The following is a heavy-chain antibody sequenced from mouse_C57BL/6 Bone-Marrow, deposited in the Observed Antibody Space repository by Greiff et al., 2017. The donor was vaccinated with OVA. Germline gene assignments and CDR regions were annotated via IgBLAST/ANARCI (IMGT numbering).Heavy chain of an antibody. CDR2: ISSGSSTI. D-gene: IGHD4-1*01. V-gene: IGHV5-17*01. Sequence: EVKVEESGGGLVKPGGSLKLSCAASGFTFSDYGMHWVRQAPEKGLEWVAYISSGSSTIYYADTVKGGFTISRDNAKNTLFLQMTSLRSEDTAMDSCAPELGPFAYWGQGTLVTVSA. CDR1: GFTFSDYG. J-gene: IGHJ3*01. CDR3: APELGPFAY.